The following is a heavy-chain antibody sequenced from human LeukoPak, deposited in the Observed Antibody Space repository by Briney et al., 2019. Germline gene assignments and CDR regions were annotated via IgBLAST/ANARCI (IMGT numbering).Heavy chain of an antibody. CDR1: GGPIISYY. V-gene: IGHV4-59*08. D-gene: IGHD3/OR15-3a*01. CDR2: IYFTGET. J-gene: IGHJ4*02. Sequence: SGTLSLTCTVSGGPIISYYWSWIRQSPGKGLEWIAYIYFTGETNYNPSLQSRVTISVDTSKNQFSLRLNSVTAADTAVYYCGRQPPDWASFDFWGQGALVTVSS. CDR3: GRQPPDWASFDF.